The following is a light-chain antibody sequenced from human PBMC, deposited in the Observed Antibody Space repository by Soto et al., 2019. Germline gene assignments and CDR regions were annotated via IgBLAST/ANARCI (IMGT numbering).Light chain of an antibody. CDR2: DVS. CDR1: HDITNY. V-gene: IGKV1-33*01. J-gene: IGKJ5*01. CDR3: QQANSFPIT. Sequence: DIQMTQSPSSRSVSVGDIVTITCQASHDITNYLNWYQQKPGKAPKLLIYDVSKLETGVPSRFSGSGSGTDFTFTISSLQPEDFATYYCQQANSFPITFGQGTRLEIK.